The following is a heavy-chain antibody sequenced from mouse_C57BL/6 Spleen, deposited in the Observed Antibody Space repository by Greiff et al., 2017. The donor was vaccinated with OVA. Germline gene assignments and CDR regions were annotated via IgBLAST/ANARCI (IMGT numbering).Heavy chain of an antibody. Sequence: VHLVESGPGLVQPSQSLSITCTVSGFSLTSYGVHWVRQSPGKGLEWLGVIWRGGSTDYNAAFMSRLSITKDNSKSQVFFKMNSLQADDTAIYYCAKGNYGNDYAMDYWGQGTSVTVSS. V-gene: IGHV2-5*01. CDR1: GFSLTSYG. J-gene: IGHJ4*01. CDR3: AKGNYGNDYAMDY. D-gene: IGHD2-1*01. CDR2: IWRGGST.